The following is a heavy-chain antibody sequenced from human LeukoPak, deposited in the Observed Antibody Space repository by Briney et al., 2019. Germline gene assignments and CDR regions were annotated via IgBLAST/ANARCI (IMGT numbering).Heavy chain of an antibody. CDR2: ISGRGGGT. CDR3: AKGSRAQGYYFDF. D-gene: IGHD3-10*01. J-gene: IGHJ4*02. V-gene: IGHV3-23*01. CDR1: GFTFSTYA. Sequence: GGSLRLSCAASGFTFSTYAMSWVRQAPGKGLEWVSAISGRGGGTYYAESVKGRFTISRDNSKNTLYLQMNSLRAEDTAAYYCAKGSRAQGYYFDFWGQGTLVTVSS.